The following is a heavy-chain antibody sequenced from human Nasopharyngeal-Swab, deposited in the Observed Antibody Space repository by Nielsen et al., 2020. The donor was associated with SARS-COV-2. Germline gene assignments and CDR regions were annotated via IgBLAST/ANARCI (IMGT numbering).Heavy chain of an antibody. V-gene: IGHV1-69*01. CDR1: GGTFSSYA. CDR3: ARGFIQLLHPYYYYYMDV. D-gene: IGHD2-2*01. CDR2: IIPIFGTA. Sequence: SVTVSCKASGGTFSSYAISWVRKAPGQGLEWMGGIIPIFGTANYAQKFQGRVTITADESTSTAYMELSSLRSEDTAVYYCARGFIQLLHPYYYYYMDVWGKGTTVTVSS. J-gene: IGHJ6*03.